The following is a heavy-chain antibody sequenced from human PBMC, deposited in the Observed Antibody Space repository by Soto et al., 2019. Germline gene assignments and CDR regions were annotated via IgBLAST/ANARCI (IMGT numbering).Heavy chain of an antibody. CDR2: ISAST. D-gene: IGHD6-13*01. Sequence: EMQLLESGGGLVPAGGSLRLSCAASGFTVSSDALNWVHQPPGKGLEWVSGISASTYYADSVKGRFTISRDTSKNTLYLQMNSLRAEDTAIYFCAIRMYSTRWDYLDYWGQGTLVTVS. J-gene: IGHJ4*02. CDR3: AIRMYSTRWDYLDY. V-gene: IGHV3-23*01. CDR1: GFTVSSDA.